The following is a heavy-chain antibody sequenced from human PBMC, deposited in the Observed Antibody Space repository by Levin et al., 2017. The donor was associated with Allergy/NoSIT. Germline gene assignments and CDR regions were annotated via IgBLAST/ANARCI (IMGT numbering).Heavy chain of an antibody. CDR3: ARDIIRIAARPWGCAFDI. J-gene: IGHJ3*02. Sequence: GESLKISCAASGFTFSSYSMNWVRQAPGKGLEWVSSISSSSSYIYYADSVKGRFTISRDNAKNSLYLQMNSLRAEDTAVYYCARDIIRIAARPWGCAFDIWGQGTMVTVSS. CDR1: GFTFSSYS. CDR2: ISSSSSYI. D-gene: IGHD6-6*01. V-gene: IGHV3-21*01.